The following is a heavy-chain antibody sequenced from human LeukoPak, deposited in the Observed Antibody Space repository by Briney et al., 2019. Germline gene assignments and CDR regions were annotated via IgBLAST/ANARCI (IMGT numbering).Heavy chain of an antibody. J-gene: IGHJ6*04. CDR3: ARDPGYESWSPFWGGMDV. CDR2: ITRGGSST. Sequence: GGSLRLSCAASGFTFSSSWMHWVRQAPGKGLVWVSRITRGGSSTTYADSVKGRFTTSRDNANNTLYLQMDSLRDDDTAVYYCARDPGYESWSPFWGGMDVWGNGTTVIVSS. CDR1: GFTFSSSW. V-gene: IGHV3-74*01. D-gene: IGHD3-16*01.